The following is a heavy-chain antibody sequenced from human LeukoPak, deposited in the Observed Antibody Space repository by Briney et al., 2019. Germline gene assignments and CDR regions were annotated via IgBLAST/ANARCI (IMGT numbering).Heavy chain of an antibody. Sequence: GASVKVSCKASGFIFTAYYIHWVRQAPGQGLEWMGWINPSNGDTNYAQKFQGRVTMTRDTSVSTAYMELSRLRSDDTAVYYCEKDDYWGQGILVTVSS. CDR1: GFIFTAYY. CDR3: EKDDY. J-gene: IGHJ4*02. CDR2: INPSNGDT. V-gene: IGHV1-2*02.